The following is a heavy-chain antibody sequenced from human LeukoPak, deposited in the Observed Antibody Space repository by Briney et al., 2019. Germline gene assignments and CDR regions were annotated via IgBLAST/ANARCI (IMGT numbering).Heavy chain of an antibody. CDR1: GFTFSSYW. V-gene: IGHV3-7*01. D-gene: IGHD2-15*01. J-gene: IGHJ3*02. CDR2: IKQDGSEK. Sequence: GGSLRLSCAASGFTFSSYWMSWVRQAPGKGLEWVANIKQDGSEKYYVDSVKGRFTISRDNANNSLYLQMNSLRAEDTALYYCARGYSRAAFDIWGQGTVVAVSS. CDR3: ARGYSRAAFDI.